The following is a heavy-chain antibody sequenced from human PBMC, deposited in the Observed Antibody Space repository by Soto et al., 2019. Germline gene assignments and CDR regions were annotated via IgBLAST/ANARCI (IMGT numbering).Heavy chain of an antibody. Sequence: EVQLVESGGGLVKPGGSLRLSCAASGFTFSSYSMNWVRQAPGKGLEWVSSISRSSSYIYYADSVKGRFTITRDNAKNTLYLQINSLRAEDTDVYYYARIQLGYDAFDIWGQGTMVTVSS. CDR2: ISRSSSYI. D-gene: IGHD6-6*01. CDR1: GFTFSSYS. CDR3: ARIQLGYDAFDI. J-gene: IGHJ3*02. V-gene: IGHV3-21*01.